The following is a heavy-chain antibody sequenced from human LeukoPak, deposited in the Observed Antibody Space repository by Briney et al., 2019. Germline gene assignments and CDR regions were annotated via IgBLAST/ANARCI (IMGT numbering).Heavy chain of an antibody. V-gene: IGHV1-2*06. CDR2: INPNSGGT. CDR1: GYTFTGYY. D-gene: IGHD6-19*01. Sequence: ASVTVSCKASGYTFTGYYMHWVRQAPGQGIEWMGRINPNSGGTNYAQKFQGRVTMTRDTSISTAYMELSRLRSDDTAVYYCARAARAVAEFDYWGQGTLVTVSS. J-gene: IGHJ4*02. CDR3: ARAARAVAEFDY.